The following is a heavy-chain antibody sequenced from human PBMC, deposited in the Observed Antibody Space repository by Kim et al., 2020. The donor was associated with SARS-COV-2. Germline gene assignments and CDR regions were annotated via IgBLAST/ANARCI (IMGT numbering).Heavy chain of an antibody. CDR2: INHSGST. J-gene: IGHJ4*02. CDR1: GGSFSGYY. V-gene: IGHV4-34*01. CDR3: ARSARRGYSGYVSFRY. Sequence: SETLSLTCAVYGGSFSGYYWSRIRQPPGKGLEWIGEINHSGSTNYNPSLKSRVTISVDTSKNQFSLKLSSVTAADTAVYYCARSARRGYSGYVSFRYWGQGTLVTVSS. D-gene: IGHD5-12*01.